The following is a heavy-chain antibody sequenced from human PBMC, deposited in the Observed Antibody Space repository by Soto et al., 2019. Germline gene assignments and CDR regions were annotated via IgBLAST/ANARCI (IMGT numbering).Heavy chain of an antibody. J-gene: IGHJ6*02. CDR1: GGSFSGYY. CDR3: ARGPQWSGGSGYGWAPHFGMDV. D-gene: IGHD2-15*01. Sequence: SETLSLTCAVYGGSFSGYYWSWIRQPQGKGLEWIGEINHSGSTNYNPSLKSRVTISVDTSKNQFSLKLSFVTAADTAVDYCARGPQWSGGSGYGWAPHFGMDVWGQGTTVTVSS. CDR2: INHSGST. V-gene: IGHV4-34*01.